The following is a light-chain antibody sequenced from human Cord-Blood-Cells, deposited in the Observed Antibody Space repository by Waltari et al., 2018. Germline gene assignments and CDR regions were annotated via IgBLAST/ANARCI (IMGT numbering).Light chain of an antibody. CDR1: SSDVGSYNL. CDR2: EGS. Sequence: QSALTQPASVSGSPGQSLTISCTGTSSDVGSYNLVSWYQQHPGKAPKLMIYEGSKRPSGVSNRFSDSKSGNTASLTISGLQAEDEADYYCCSYAGSSTVFGGGTKLTVL. J-gene: IGLJ2*01. V-gene: IGLV2-23*01. CDR3: CSYAGSSTV.